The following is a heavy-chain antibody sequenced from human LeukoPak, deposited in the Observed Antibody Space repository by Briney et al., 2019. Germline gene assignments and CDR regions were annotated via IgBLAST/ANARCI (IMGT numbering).Heavy chain of an antibody. J-gene: IGHJ6*04. CDR1: GFTSSSYG. CDR3: ARDTIAAAGTNYYYGMDV. Sequence: GRSLRLSCAASGFTSSSYGMHWVRQAPGKGLEWVAVIWYDGSNKYYADSVKGRFTISRDNSKNTLYLQMNSLRAEDTAVYYCARDTIAAAGTNYYYGMDVWGKGTTVTVSS. CDR2: IWYDGSNK. V-gene: IGHV3-33*08. D-gene: IGHD6-13*01.